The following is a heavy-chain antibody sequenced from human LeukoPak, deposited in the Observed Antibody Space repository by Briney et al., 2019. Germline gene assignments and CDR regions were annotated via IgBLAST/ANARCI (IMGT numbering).Heavy chain of an antibody. J-gene: IGHJ4*02. CDR3: ARDSYYYDSSGYYYY. CDR2: ISSSGSTI. Sequence: GGSLRLSCAASGFTFSSYSMNWVRQAPGKGLEWFSYISSSGSTIYYADSVKGRFTISRDNAKNSLYLQMNSLRAEDTAVYYCARDSYYYDSSGYYYYWGQGTLVTVSS. D-gene: IGHD3-22*01. CDR1: GFTFSSYS. V-gene: IGHV3-48*04.